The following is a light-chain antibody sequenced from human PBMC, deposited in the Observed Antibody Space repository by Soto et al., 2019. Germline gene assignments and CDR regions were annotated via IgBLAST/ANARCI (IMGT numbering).Light chain of an antibody. Sequence: QSVLTHPASLSGSPGQSITISCTGTSSDVGAYKYVSWYQQHPGKAPKVMIYEVSNRPSGVSNRFSGSKSGNTASLTISGLQAEDEADYFCSSYSSSSTLFVFGTGTKVTVL. J-gene: IGLJ1*01. CDR3: SSYSSSSTLFV. CDR2: EVS. CDR1: SSDVGAYKY. V-gene: IGLV2-14*01.